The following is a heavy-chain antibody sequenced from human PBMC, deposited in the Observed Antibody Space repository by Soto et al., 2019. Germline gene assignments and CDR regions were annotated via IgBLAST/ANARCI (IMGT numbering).Heavy chain of an antibody. CDR3: VRVEMYAGGFTPNFDR. CDR2: IYYTGNT. V-gene: IGHV4-39*01. CDR1: GDSLRSSYHY. Sequence: QLHESGPGQVKSSETLSLTCTVSGDSLRSSYHYWGWIRQSPGKGLEWIGSIYYTGNTYYNPSLKSRVSISVDMATNEISLRLRAESVADTAVYYCVRVEMYAGGFTPNFDRWGQGALVTVSS. D-gene: IGHD2-8*01. J-gene: IGHJ4*02.